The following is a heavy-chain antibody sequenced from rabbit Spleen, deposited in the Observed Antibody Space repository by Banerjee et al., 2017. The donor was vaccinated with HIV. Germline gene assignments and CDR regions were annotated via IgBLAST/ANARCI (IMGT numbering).Heavy chain of an antibody. CDR3: ARGYANSSGLPTYYFNL. J-gene: IGHJ4*01. V-gene: IGHV1S47*01. CDR2: IEPVFGVT. D-gene: IGHD1-1*01. CDR1: GVSFSFNNY. Sequence: EQLVESGGGLVQPGGSLTLTCTASGVSFSFNNYMCWVRQAPGKGLEWIGYIEPVFGVTYYASWVNGRFTISSHNAQNTLYLQLNSLTAADTATYFCARGYANSSGLPTYYFNLWGPGTLVTVS.